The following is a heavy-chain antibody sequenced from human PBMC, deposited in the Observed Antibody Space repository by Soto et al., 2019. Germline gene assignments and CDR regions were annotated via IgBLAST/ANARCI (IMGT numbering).Heavy chain of an antibody. D-gene: IGHD2-15*01. V-gene: IGHV3-30-3*01. CDR1: GFTFSSYA. CDR3: ASSVVAATSYYYYYGMDV. CDR2: ISYDGSNK. J-gene: IGHJ6*02. Sequence: QVQLVESGGGVVQPGRSLRLSCAASGFTFSSYAMHWVRQAPGKGLEWVAVISYDGSNKYYADSVKGRFTISRDNSKNTLYLQMNSLRAEDTAVYYCASSVVAATSYYYYYGMDVWGQGTTVTVSS.